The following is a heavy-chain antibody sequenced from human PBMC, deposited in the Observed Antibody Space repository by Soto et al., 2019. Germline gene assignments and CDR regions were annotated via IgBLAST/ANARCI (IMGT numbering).Heavy chain of an antibody. CDR2: IVVGSGNT. J-gene: IGHJ3*02. V-gene: IGHV1-58*01. Sequence: QMQLVQSGPEVKKPGTSVKVSCKASGFTFTSSAVQWVRQARGQRLEWIGWIVVGSGNTNYAQKFQERVTITRDMSTSTAYMELSSLRSEDTAVYYCAALVGTEGGGYAFDIWGQGTMVTVSS. CDR3: AALVGTEGGGYAFDI. CDR1: GFTFTSSA. D-gene: IGHD6-6*01.